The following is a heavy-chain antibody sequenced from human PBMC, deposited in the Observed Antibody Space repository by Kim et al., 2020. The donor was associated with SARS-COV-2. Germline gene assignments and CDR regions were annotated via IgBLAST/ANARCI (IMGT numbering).Heavy chain of an antibody. CDR1: GFTFKSYE. CDR2: ISGSGNTI. V-gene: IGHV3-48*03. D-gene: IGHD1-26*01. CDR3: AREPIEGATIGFDY. J-gene: IGHJ4*02. Sequence: GGSLRLSRAASGFTFKSYEMNWVRQAPGKGLEWVSYISGSGNTIYYAGSVKGRFTISRDNAKGSLYLQINSLRAEDTAVYYCAREPIEGATIGFDYWGQGAMVTVSS.